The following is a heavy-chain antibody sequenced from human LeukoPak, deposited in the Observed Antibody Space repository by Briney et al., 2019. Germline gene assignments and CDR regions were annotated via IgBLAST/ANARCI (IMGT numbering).Heavy chain of an antibody. CDR2: IYYSGST. CDR1: GGSMSNYY. Sequence: SETLSLTCTVSGGSMSNYYWSWIRQPPGKGLEWIGFIYYSGSTDQNPSLRSRATISLDTSKNQFSLRLSSVTAADTAVYYCARDGARLTGTYGMDVWGHGTTVTVSS. V-gene: IGHV4-59*01. CDR3: ARDGARLTGTYGMDV. D-gene: IGHD4-17*01. J-gene: IGHJ6*02.